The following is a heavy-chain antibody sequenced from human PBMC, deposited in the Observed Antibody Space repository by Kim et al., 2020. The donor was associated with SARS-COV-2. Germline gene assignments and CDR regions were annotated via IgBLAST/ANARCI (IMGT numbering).Heavy chain of an antibody. CDR1: GDSVSSNSAA. J-gene: IGHJ6*02. Sequence: SQTLSLTCAISGDSVSSNSAAWNWIRQSPSRGLEWLGRTYYRSKWYNDYAVSVKSRITINPDTSKNQFSLQLNSVTPEDTAVYYCASSNTYYDFWSGYYYGMDVWGQGTTVTVSS. CDR3: ASSNTYYDFWSGYYYGMDV. D-gene: IGHD3-3*01. V-gene: IGHV6-1*01. CDR2: TYYRSKWYN.